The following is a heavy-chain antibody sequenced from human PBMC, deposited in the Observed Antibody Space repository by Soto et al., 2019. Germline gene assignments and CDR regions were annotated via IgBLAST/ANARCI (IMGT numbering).Heavy chain of an antibody. V-gene: IGHV1-69*13. CDR2: IIPIFGTA. D-gene: IGHD4-4*01. Sequence: GASVKVSCKASGGTFSSYAISWVRQAPGQGLEWMGGIIPIFGTANYAQKFQGRVTITADESTSTAYMELSSLRSEDTAVYYCARGITVTDYYYGMDVWGQGTTVTVSS. CDR1: GGTFSSYA. J-gene: IGHJ6*02. CDR3: ARGITVTDYYYGMDV.